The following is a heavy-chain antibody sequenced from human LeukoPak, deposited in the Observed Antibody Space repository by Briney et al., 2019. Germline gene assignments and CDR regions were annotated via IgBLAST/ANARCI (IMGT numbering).Heavy chain of an antibody. J-gene: IGHJ4*02. CDR1: VLTFDTHA. CDR3: AKDQGYSYYYLDY. Sequence: PGGSLRLSCAASVLTFDTHAMSWVRQARGKGLEGVSGINGKGASTYYSDSVRGRFTISRDNSKNPLYLQMSNLTAEDTAVYYCAKDQGYSYYYLDYWGQGTLVTVSS. CDR2: INGKGAST. D-gene: IGHD5-18*01. V-gene: IGHV3-23*01.